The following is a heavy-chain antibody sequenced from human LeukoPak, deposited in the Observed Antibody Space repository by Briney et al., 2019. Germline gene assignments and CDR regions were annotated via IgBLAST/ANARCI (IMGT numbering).Heavy chain of an antibody. CDR1: GFTFSSYG. J-gene: IGHJ4*02. Sequence: GGSLRLSCAASGFTFSSYGVMWVRQAPGKGLEWASGISGSGGSTYYADSVKGRFTISRDNSKNTLYLQVNSLRVEDTALYYCARRDYYSGSYVDYWGQGTLVTVSS. V-gene: IGHV3-23*01. CDR3: ARRDYYSGSYVDY. CDR2: ISGSGGST. D-gene: IGHD3-10*01.